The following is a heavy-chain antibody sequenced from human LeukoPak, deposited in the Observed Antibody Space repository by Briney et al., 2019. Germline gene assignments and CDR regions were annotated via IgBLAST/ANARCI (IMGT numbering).Heavy chain of an antibody. Sequence: ASVKVSCKTSGYTFTIYYMHWVRQAPGQGLEWMGVINPRGGITTYAQKFQGRVTMTGDTSTSTVYMELSSLRYEDTALYYCVRDRAWELMTFDHWGQGTLVTVSS. D-gene: IGHD3-10*01. CDR3: VRDRAWELMTFDH. CDR1: GYTFTIYY. CDR2: INPRGGIT. J-gene: IGHJ4*02. V-gene: IGHV1-46*01.